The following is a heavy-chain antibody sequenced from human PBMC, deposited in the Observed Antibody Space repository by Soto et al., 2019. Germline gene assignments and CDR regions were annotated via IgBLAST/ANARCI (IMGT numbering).Heavy chain of an antibody. Sequence: ASVKVSCKASGYTFTSYYMHWGRQAPGQGLEWMGIINPSGGSTSYAQKFQGRVTMTRDTSTSTVYMELSSLRSEDTAVYYCARDQGYCSSTSCYFFDYWGQGTLVTVSS. D-gene: IGHD2-2*01. CDR1: GYTFTSYY. J-gene: IGHJ4*02. V-gene: IGHV1-46*03. CDR2: INPSGGST. CDR3: ARDQGYCSSTSCYFFDY.